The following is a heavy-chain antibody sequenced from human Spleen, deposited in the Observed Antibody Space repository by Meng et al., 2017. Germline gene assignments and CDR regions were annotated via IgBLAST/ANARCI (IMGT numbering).Heavy chain of an antibody. CDR3: AREWNSDFDY. D-gene: IGHD1-7*01. CDR2: INAGNGNT. CDR1: GYTFTSYA. J-gene: IGHJ4*02. V-gene: IGHV1-3*01. Sequence: VQIVWCGAELKTPGASENVLCKASGYTFTSYAMHWVRQAPGQRLEWMGWINAGNGNTKYSQKFQGRVTITRDTSASTAYMELSSLRSEDTAVYYCAREWNSDFDYWGQGTLVTVSS.